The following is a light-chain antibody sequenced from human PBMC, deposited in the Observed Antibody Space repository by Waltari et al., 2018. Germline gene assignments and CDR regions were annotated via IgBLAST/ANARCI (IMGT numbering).Light chain of an antibody. Sequence: DIVMTQSPDSLAVSLGERATINCKSSQSLLHTSNNGNYLAWYQKKPGQPPKMLFYWASTRESGVPDRFSASGSGKDFTLTISSLQADDVAIYYCQQYYTSPVLSFGGGTKVEIK. CDR3: QQYYTSPVLS. J-gene: IGKJ4*01. V-gene: IGKV4-1*01. CDR2: WAS. CDR1: QSLLHTSNNGNY.